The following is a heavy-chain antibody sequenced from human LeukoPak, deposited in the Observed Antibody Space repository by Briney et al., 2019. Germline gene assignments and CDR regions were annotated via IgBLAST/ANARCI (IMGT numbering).Heavy chain of an antibody. CDR3: ARERVGGYYFDY. CDR2: ISSSSSYI. D-gene: IGHD1-26*01. J-gene: IGHJ4*02. V-gene: IGHV3-21*01. Sequence: PGGSLRLSCAASGFTFSSYSMNWVRQAPGKGLEWVSSISSSSSYIYYADSVKGRFTISRDNAKNSLYLQMNSLRAEDTAVYYCARERVGGYYFDYWGQGTLVTVSS. CDR1: GFTFSSYS.